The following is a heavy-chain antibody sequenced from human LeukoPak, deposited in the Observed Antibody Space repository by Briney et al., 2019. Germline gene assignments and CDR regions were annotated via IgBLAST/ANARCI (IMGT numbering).Heavy chain of an antibody. CDR1: GYTFTSYG. D-gene: IGHD4-17*01. J-gene: IGHJ6*02. CDR2: ISAYNGNT. V-gene: IGHV1-18*01. CDR3: ARDVGGDYGDPYYYYGMDV. Sequence: GASVKVSCKASGYTFTSYGISWVRQAPGQGLEWMGWISAYNGNTNYAQKLQGRVTMTTDTSTSTAYMELRSLRSDDTAVYYCARDVGGDYGDPYYYYGMDVWGQGTTVTVSS.